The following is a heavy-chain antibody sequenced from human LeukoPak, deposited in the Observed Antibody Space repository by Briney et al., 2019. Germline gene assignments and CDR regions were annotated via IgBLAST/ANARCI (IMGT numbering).Heavy chain of an antibody. Sequence: GSSVKVSCKASGGTFSSYAISWVRQAPGQGLEWMGWINPNSGGTNYAQKFQGWVTMTRDTSISTAYMELSRLRSDDTAVYYCARSQTAGWFRYFDYWGQGTLVTVSS. D-gene: IGHD6-13*01. V-gene: IGHV1-2*04. CDR1: GGTFSSYA. CDR2: INPNSGGT. CDR3: ARSQTAGWFRYFDY. J-gene: IGHJ4*02.